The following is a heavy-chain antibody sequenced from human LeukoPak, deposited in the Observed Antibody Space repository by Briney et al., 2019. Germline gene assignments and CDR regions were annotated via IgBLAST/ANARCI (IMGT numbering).Heavy chain of an antibody. Sequence: ASVKVSCKAPGYTFISYGISWVRQAPGQGLEWMGWISAYNGNTNYAQKFQGRVTMTTDTSTTTAHMELRSLRSDDTAVYYCARETERGYSYGPTFDYWGQGTLVTVSS. D-gene: IGHD5-18*01. CDR3: ARETERGYSYGPTFDY. V-gene: IGHV1-18*01. J-gene: IGHJ4*02. CDR1: GYTFISYG. CDR2: ISAYNGNT.